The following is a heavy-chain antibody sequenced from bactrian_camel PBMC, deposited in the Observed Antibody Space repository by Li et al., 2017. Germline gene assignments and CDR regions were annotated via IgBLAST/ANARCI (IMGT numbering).Heavy chain of an antibody. CDR3: AASFYANARDKV. Sequence: DVQLVESGGGTVQAGGSLRLSCETYGYTYNIYCMGWFRQAPGKEREGVAGFVTESGLTIYADSVKGRFAISRDNAATTVDLQMNSLKPEDTAMYYCAASFYANARDKVWGQGTQVTVS. V-gene: IGHV3S40*01. D-gene: IGHD1*01. J-gene: IGHJ4*01. CDR1: GYTYNIYC. CDR2: FVTESGLT.